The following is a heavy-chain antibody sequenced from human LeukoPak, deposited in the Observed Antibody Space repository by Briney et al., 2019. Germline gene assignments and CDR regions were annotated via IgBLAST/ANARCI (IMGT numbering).Heavy chain of an antibody. Sequence: GGSLRLSCAASGFTFSSYAMSWVRQAPGKGQEWVSAISGSGDSTYYADSVKGRFTISRDNSKNTLYLQMNSLRAEDTAVYYCATISGGYCSGGSCYSSPIYFDYWGQGTLVTVSS. CDR1: GFTFSSYA. D-gene: IGHD2-15*01. J-gene: IGHJ4*02. CDR2: ISGSGDST. CDR3: ATISGGYCSGGSCYSSPIYFDY. V-gene: IGHV3-23*01.